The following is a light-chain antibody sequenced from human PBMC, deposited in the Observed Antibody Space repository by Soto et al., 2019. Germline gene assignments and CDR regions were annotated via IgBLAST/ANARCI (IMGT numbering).Light chain of an antibody. CDR3: CSYAGSGALL. V-gene: IGLV2-23*01. CDR2: EAT. J-gene: IGLJ3*02. Sequence: QSVLTQPASVSGSPGQSVTISCTGTGSDVGFYKLISWYQQHPGKAPQLLIYEATKRPSGVSNRFSGSKSDNTASLTISGLQAEDEADYFCCSYAGSGALLFGGGTKLTVL. CDR1: GSDVGFYKL.